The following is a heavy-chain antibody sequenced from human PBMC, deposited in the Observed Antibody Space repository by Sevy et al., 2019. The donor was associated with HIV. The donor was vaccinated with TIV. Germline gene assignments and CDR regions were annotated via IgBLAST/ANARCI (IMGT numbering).Heavy chain of an antibody. V-gene: IGHV3-23*01. D-gene: IGHD3-22*01. Sequence: GGSLRLSCKPSGFTFTSYAMNWVRQAPGKGLEWISTIYGSGGVTYYADSVKGRFTTSRDKSKNTLYLQMNSLRTEDTALYYCAGGRYDSSGSFDALDIWGQGTMVSVSS. CDR3: AGGRYDSSGSFDALDI. CDR2: IYGSGGVT. CDR1: GFTFTSYA. J-gene: IGHJ3*02.